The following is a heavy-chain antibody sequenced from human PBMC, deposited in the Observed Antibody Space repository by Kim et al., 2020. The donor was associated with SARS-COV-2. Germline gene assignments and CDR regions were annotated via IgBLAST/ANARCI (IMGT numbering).Heavy chain of an antibody. V-gene: IGHV3-23*01. J-gene: IGHJ3*02. D-gene: IGHD6-19*01. CDR2: ISGSGGST. CDR1: GFTFSSYA. CDR3: AKGGLAVAGKLAAGNDAFDI. Sequence: GGSLRLSCAASGFTFSSYAMSWVRQAPGKGLEWVSAISGSGGSTYYADSVKGRFTISRDNSKNTLYLQMNSLRAEDTAVYYCAKGGLAVAGKLAAGNDAFDIWGQGTMVTVSS.